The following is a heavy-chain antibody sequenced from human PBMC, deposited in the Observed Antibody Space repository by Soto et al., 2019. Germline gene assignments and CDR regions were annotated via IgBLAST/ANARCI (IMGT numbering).Heavy chain of an antibody. V-gene: IGHV4-4*02. Sequence: QVQLQESGPGLVEPSGILSLTCGVSGGSMRNDDWWSWVRQTPGKGLEWIGEISHYGNTNYNPSLKSRVTMSIDTSKNQFFLKARSLTAADTAMYYCARNGDCTSGICYVGWFDPWGQGTLVSVSS. CDR1: GGSMRNDDW. J-gene: IGHJ5*02. CDR2: ISHYGNT. CDR3: ARNGDCTSGICYVGWFDP. D-gene: IGHD2-2*01.